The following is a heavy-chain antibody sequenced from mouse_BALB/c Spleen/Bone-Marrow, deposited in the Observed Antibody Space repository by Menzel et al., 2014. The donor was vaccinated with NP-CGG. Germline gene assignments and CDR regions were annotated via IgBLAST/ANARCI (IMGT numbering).Heavy chain of an antibody. CDR1: GFNIKDTY. J-gene: IGHJ4*01. Sequence: VQLKESGAELVKPGASVKLSCTASGFNIKDTYMHWVKQRPEQGLEWIGRIDPANGNTKYDPKFQDKATITTDTSSNTAYLQLSSLTSEDTAVYYCARDDYDDYYAMDYWGQGTSVTVSS. D-gene: IGHD2-4*01. CDR3: ARDDYDDYYAMDY. V-gene: IGHV14-3*02. CDR2: IDPANGNT.